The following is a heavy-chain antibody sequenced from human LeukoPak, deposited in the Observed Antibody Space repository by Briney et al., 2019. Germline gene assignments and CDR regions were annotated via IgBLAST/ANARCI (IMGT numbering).Heavy chain of an antibody. D-gene: IGHD3-22*01. CDR2: IYPDDSDT. CDR3: ARPNITSYYDSRGYDAFDV. J-gene: IGHJ3*01. CDR1: GYSFTSYW. V-gene: IGHV5-51*01. Sequence: KGGESLKISCKGSGYSFTSYWIGWVRQMPGKGLEWMGIIYPDDSDTRYSPSFQGQVTISADKSVSIAYLQWSSLKASDTAMYYCARPNITSYYDSRGYDAFDVWGQGTMVIVSS.